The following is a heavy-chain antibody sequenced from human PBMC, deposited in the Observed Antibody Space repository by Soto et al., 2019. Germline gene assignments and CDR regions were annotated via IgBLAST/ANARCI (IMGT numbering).Heavy chain of an antibody. CDR2: IYSGGYT. CDR1: GFTVSNNY. Sequence: EVQLVESGGGLIQPGGSLRLSCAVSGFTVSNNYMSWVRQAPGKGLEGVSVIYSGGYTAYGDSVKGRFTISRDNSKNTLNLKMNNLAAHDTAFIYWATSGGGGGYWGQGTLVTVSS. J-gene: IGHJ4*02. D-gene: IGHD3-10*01. V-gene: IGHV3-53*01. CDR3: ATSGGGGGY.